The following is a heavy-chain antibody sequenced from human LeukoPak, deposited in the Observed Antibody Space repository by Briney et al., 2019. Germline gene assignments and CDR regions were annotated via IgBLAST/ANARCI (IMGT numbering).Heavy chain of an antibody. CDR2: IKEDGSEK. J-gene: IGHJ4*02. D-gene: IGHD3-10*01. CDR1: GLSFSSYW. CDR3: VSMVRGIGY. V-gene: IGHV3-7*01. Sequence: GGSLRLSCAASGLSFSSYWMSWVRQAPGKGLEWVAKIKEDGSEKYYVDSVKGRFTISRDNSKNSAYLQLNSLRPEDTAMYYCVSMVRGIGYWGQGTLVTVSS.